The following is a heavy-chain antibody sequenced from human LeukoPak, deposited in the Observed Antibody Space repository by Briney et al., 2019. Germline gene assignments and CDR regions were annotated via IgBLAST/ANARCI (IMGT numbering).Heavy chain of an antibody. CDR2: ISSSGSTI. V-gene: IGHV3-48*04. CDR3: ARGYYDSSGYYYGNWFDP. D-gene: IGHD3-22*01. Sequence: HPGRSLRLSCAASGFTFSSYGMHWVRQAPGKGLEWVSYISSSGSTIYYADSVKGRFTISRDNAKNSLYLQMNSLRAEDTAVYYCARGYYDSSGYYYGNWFDPWGQGTLVTVSS. J-gene: IGHJ5*02. CDR1: GFTFSSYG.